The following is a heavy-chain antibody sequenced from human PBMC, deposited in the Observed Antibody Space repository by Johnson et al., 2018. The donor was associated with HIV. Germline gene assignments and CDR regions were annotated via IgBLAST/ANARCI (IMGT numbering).Heavy chain of an antibody. Sequence: VQLVESGGGLIQPGGSLRLSCAASGFTVSSNYMSWVRQAPGKGLEWVSVIYSGGSTYYADSVKGRFTISRDNSKNTLYLQMNSLRAEDTAVYYCARALLSASTIGAFVIWGQGTMVTVSS. V-gene: IGHV3-53*01. D-gene: IGHD5-24*01. CDR3: ARALLSASTIGAFVI. J-gene: IGHJ3*02. CDR2: IYSGGST. CDR1: GFTVSSNY.